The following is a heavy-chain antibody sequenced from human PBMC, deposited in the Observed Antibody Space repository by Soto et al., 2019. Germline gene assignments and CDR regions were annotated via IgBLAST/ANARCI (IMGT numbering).Heavy chain of an antibody. CDR3: ARAGEFGTTWGKIFDY. J-gene: IGHJ4*02. CDR2: IYYSGST. V-gene: IGHV4-31*11. Sequence: KTSETLSLTCEVSGYSISSGYYWSWIRQHPGKGLEWIGYIYYSGSTYYNPSLKSRVTISVDTSKNQFSLKLSSVTAADTAVYYCARAGEFGTTWGKIFDYWGQGTLVTVSS. CDR1: GYSISSGYY. D-gene: IGHD3-10*01.